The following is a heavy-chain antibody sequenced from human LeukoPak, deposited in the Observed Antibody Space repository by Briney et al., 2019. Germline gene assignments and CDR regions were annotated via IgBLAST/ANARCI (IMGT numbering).Heavy chain of an antibody. CDR2: ISYDGSNK. J-gene: IGHJ4*02. CDR3: ARAPGSDIVVVPAH. Sequence: PGGSLRPSCAASGFTFSSYAMHWVRQAPGKGLEWVAVISYDGSNKYYADSVKGRFTISRDNSKNTLYLQMNSLRAEDTAVYYCARAPGSDIVVVPAHWGQGTLVTVSS. V-gene: IGHV3-30*04. D-gene: IGHD2-2*01. CDR1: GFTFSSYA.